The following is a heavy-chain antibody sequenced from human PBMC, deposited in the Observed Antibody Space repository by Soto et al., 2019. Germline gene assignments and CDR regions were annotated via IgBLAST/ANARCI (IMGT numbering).Heavy chain of an antibody. Sequence: SETLSLTCTVSGGSISSYYWSWIRQPPGKGLEWIGYIYYSGSTNYNPSLKSRVTISVDTSKNQFSLKLSSVTAADTAVYYCARDLGIDYYYYMDVWGKGTTVTV. D-gene: IGHD1-20*01. CDR1: GGSISSYY. V-gene: IGHV4-59*01. J-gene: IGHJ6*03. CDR2: IYYSGST. CDR3: ARDLGIDYYYYMDV.